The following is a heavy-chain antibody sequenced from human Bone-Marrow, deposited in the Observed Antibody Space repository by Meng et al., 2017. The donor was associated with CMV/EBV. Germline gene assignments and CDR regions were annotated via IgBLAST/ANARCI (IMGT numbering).Heavy chain of an antibody. Sequence: LSLTYAASGFTFSSYAMHWVRQAPGKGLEWVANIRFDGTNKYHADSVKGRFTISRDNSKNTLYLQMNSLRAEDTAVYYCAKDGRVSPLNCDWLLLVPNYYYGMDVWGQGTTVTGSS. J-gene: IGHJ6*02. CDR2: IRFDGTNK. CDR3: AKDGRVSPLNCDWLLLVPNYYYGMDV. V-gene: IGHV3-30*02. D-gene: IGHD3-9*01. CDR1: GFTFSSYA.